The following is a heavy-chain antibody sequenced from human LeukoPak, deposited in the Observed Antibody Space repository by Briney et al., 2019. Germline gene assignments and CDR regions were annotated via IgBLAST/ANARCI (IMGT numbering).Heavy chain of an antibody. V-gene: IGHV1-46*01. CDR2: INPSGGST. CDR1: GYTFTRYF. J-gene: IGHJ4*02. Sequence: ASVKVSCKASGYTFTRYFIHWVRQAPGRGLEWMGTINPSGGSTSYAQKFQGRVTMTRDTSTSTVYMELSSLRSEDTAVYYCARDKGFVAAAGDWGQGTLVTVSS. CDR3: ARDKGFVAAAGD. D-gene: IGHD6-13*01.